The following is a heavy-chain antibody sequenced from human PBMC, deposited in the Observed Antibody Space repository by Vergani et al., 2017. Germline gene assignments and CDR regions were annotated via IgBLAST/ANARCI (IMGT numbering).Heavy chain of an antibody. V-gene: IGHV4-34*01. CDR1: GGSFSGYY. D-gene: IGHD4-23*01. Sequence: QVQLQQWGAGLLKPSETLSLTCAVYGGSFSGYYWSWIRQPPGKGLEWIGEINHSGSTYYNPSLKSRVTISVDTSKNQFSLKLSSVTAADTAVYYCARHWDYGGANWFDPWGQGTLVTVSS. J-gene: IGHJ5*02. CDR2: INHSGST. CDR3: ARHWDYGGANWFDP.